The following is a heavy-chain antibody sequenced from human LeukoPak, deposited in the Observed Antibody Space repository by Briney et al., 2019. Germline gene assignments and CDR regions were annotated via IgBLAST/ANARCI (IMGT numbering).Heavy chain of an antibody. CDR2: ISYDGSNK. CDR3: AKTSRWLVGDY. V-gene: IGHV3-30*18. CDR1: GFTFGSYG. D-gene: IGHD6-19*01. J-gene: IGHJ4*02. Sequence: GGSLRLSCAASGFTFGSYGMHWVRQAPGKGLEWVAVISYDGSNKYYADSVKGRFTISRDNSKNTLYLQMNSLRAEDTAVYYCAKTSRWLVGDYWGQGTLVTVSS.